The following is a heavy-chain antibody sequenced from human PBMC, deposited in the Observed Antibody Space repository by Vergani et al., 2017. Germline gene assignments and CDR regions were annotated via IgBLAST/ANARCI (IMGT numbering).Heavy chain of an antibody. Sequence: EVQLVESGGGLVQPGGSLRLSCSASGFTFSSYAMHWVRQAPGKGLEYVSAISSNGGSTYYADSVKGRFTISRDNSKNPLYLQMSSLRAEDTAVYYCVTIATLGCCSGGSSYGACSDYWGQGTLVTVSS. V-gene: IGHV3-64D*06. CDR3: VTIATLGCCSGGSSYGACSDY. J-gene: IGHJ4*02. CDR1: GFTFSSYA. CDR2: ISSNGGST. D-gene: IGHD2-15*01.